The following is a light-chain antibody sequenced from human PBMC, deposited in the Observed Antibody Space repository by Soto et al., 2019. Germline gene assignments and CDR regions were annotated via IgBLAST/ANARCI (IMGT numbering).Light chain of an antibody. CDR1: QSVSSSY. J-gene: IGKJ4*01. CDR2: GAS. CDR3: QHYNNWPLT. Sequence: EIVLTQSPGTLSLSPGERATLSCRASQSVSSSYLAWYQQKPGQAPRLLIYGASTRATGIPARFSGSGSGTEFTLTINSPQSEDFAVYYCQHYNNWPLTFGGGTKVDI. V-gene: IGKV3-15*01.